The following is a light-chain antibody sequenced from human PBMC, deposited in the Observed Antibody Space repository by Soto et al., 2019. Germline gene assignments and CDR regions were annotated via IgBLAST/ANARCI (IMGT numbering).Light chain of an antibody. CDR3: QQYNNYWT. V-gene: IGKV1-5*03. J-gene: IGKJ1*01. Sequence: DIQMTQSPSTLSASVGERVTITCRASQSISSWLAWYQQKPGKAPKLLIYKASSLESGVPSRFSGGGTGTEFTLTIRSLQPDDFASYYRQQYNNYWTFGQGTKVEIK. CDR2: KAS. CDR1: QSISSW.